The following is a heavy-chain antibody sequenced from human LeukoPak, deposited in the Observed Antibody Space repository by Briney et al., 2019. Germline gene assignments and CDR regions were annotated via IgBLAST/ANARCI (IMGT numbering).Heavy chain of an antibody. CDR1: GFTFSSSA. Sequence: GGTLRLSCAASGFTFSSSAMSWVRQAPGKGLEWVSSISGSGSGGSTYYADSVKGRFTISRDNSKNTLYLQMNSLRAEGTAVYYCASQSYGLFEYWGQGTLVTVSS. CDR2: ISGSGSGGST. J-gene: IGHJ4*02. CDR3: ASQSYGLFEY. V-gene: IGHV3-23*01. D-gene: IGHD3-10*01.